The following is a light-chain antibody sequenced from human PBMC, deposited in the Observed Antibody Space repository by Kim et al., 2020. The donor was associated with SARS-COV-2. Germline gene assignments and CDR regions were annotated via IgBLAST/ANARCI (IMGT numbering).Light chain of an antibody. CDR1: TSDLGGYNY. CDR2: DVS. J-gene: IGLJ2*01. CDR3: SSHTSTNTLV. Sequence: QSALTQPASVSGSPGQSITISCTGFTSDLGGYNYVSWYQQHPGKAPKLMIYDVSNRPSGLSNRFSGSKFGNTASLTISGLQTEDEADYYCSSHTSTNTLVFGGGTQLTVL. V-gene: IGLV2-14*03.